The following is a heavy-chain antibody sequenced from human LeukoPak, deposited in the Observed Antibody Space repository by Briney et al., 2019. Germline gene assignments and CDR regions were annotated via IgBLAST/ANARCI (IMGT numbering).Heavy chain of an antibody. CDR2: INPNSGGT. D-gene: IGHD3-3*01. CDR3: AREGRTTIFGVVIISWFDP. CDR1: GYTFTGYY. J-gene: IGHJ5*02. V-gene: IGHV1-2*02. Sequence: ASVKVSCKASGYTFTGYYMHWVRQAPGQGLEWMGWINPNSGGTNYAQEFQGRVTMTRDTSISTAYMELSRLRSDDTAVYYCAREGRTTIFGVVIISWFDPWGQGTLVTVSS.